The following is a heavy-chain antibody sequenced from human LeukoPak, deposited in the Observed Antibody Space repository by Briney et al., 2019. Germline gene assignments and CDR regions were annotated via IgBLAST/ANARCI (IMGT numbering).Heavy chain of an antibody. V-gene: IGHV3-53*01. Sequence: GGSLRLSCAASGFTFSSYSMNWVRPAPGKGLEWVSFIYSDNTHYSDSVKGRFTISRDNSKNTLYLQMNSLRAEDTAVYYCAKEGHYGGNFAYFDYWGQGTLVTVSS. CDR1: GFTFSSYS. CDR3: AKEGHYGGNFAYFDY. CDR2: IYSDNT. D-gene: IGHD4-23*01. J-gene: IGHJ4*02.